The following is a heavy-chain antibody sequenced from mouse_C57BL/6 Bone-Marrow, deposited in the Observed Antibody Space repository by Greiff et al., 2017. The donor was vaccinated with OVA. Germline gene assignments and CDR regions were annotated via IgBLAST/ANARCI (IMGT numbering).Heavy chain of an antibody. Sequence: VQLQPSWAELVKPGASVKLSCTASGFNFTDYYMHWVKQRTEQGLEWIGRIDPEDGETKYAPKFQGKATITADTSSNPAYLPLSSMKSEDTAVYDCARGLYYGNHHYYARDDWGQGTSVTVSS. V-gene: IGHV14-2*01. CDR1: GFNFTDYY. D-gene: IGHD2-1*01. CDR2: IDPEDGET. CDR3: ARGLYYGNHHYYARDD. J-gene: IGHJ4*01.